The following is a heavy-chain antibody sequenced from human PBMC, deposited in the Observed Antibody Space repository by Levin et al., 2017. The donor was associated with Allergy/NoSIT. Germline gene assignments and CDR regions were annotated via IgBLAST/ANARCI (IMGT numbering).Heavy chain of an antibody. CDR3: ARDGSRRIAVAGALDY. V-gene: IGHV3-33*01. Sequence: GESLKISCAASGFTFSSYGMHWVRQAPGKGLEWVAVIWYDGSNKYYADSVKGRFTISRDNSKNTLYLQMNSLRAEDTAVYYCARDGSRRIAVAGALDYWGQGTLVTVSS. CDR1: GFTFSSYG. D-gene: IGHD6-19*01. CDR2: IWYDGSNK. J-gene: IGHJ4*02.